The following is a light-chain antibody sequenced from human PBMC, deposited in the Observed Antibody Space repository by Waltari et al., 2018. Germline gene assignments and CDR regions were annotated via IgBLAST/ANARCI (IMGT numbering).Light chain of an antibody. CDR1: QSISSY. V-gene: IGKV1-39*01. CDR3: QQSSSTPPFA. CDR2: AAS. J-gene: IGKJ3*01. Sequence: DIQMTQSPSSLSASAGDRVTITCRASQSISSYLNWYQQKPGKAPKLLIYAASSLQSGVPSRFSGSGSGTDFTLTINSLQPEDFATYYCQQSSSTPPFAFGPGTKVDIK.